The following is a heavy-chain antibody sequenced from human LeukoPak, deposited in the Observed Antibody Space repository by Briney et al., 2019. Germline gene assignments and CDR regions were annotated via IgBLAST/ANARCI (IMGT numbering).Heavy chain of an antibody. Sequence: GGSLRLSCAASGFTFSSYSMTWVRQAPGKGLDWVSSISDSGGSTYYADSVKGRFTISRDNSKNTLYLQVNSLRAEDAAVYYCAKGETVTTTSFDYWGQGTLVTVSS. CDR1: GFTFSSYS. J-gene: IGHJ4*02. D-gene: IGHD4-17*01. CDR3: AKGETVTTTSFDY. CDR2: ISDSGGST. V-gene: IGHV3-23*01.